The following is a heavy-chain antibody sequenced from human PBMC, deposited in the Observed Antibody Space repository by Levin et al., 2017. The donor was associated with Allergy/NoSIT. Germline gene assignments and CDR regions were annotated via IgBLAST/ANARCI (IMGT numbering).Heavy chain of an antibody. D-gene: IGHD3-10*01. Sequence: GGSLRLSCAASGFTFDDYAMHWVRQAPGKGLEWVSLVSWDGGSAYYADSVKGRFTISRDNNNNSLYLQMHTLRTDDTALYYCAKDKLSHAPSGIDYWGQGILVTVSS. J-gene: IGHJ4*02. CDR2: VSWDGGSA. CDR1: GFTFDDYA. V-gene: IGHV3-43D*03. CDR3: AKDKLSHAPSGIDY.